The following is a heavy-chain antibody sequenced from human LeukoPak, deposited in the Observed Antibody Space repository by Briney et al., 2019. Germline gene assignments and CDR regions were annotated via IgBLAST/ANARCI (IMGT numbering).Heavy chain of an antibody. CDR3: AKDQIAAAGTGVSAFDI. V-gene: IGHV3-74*01. J-gene: IGHJ3*02. Sequence: PGGSLRLSCAASGFTFSSYWMHWVRQAPGKGLVWVSRINSDGSSTSYADSVKGRFTISRDNSKNTLYLQMNSLRAEDTAVYYCAKDQIAAAGTGVSAFDIWGQGTMVTVSS. CDR2: INSDGSST. CDR1: GFTFSSYW. D-gene: IGHD6-13*01.